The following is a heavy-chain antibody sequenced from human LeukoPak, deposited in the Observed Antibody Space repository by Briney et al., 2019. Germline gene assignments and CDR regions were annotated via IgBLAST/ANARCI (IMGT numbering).Heavy chain of an antibody. D-gene: IGHD3-10*01. CDR3: ARERKRYYYGSGSCQWAPYFDY. CDR2: IYTSGST. Sequence: SETLSLTCTVSGGSISSYYWSWIRQPAGKGLEWIGRIYTSGSTNYNPSLKSRVTMSVDTSKNQFSLKLSSVTAADTAVYYCARERKRYYYGSGSCQWAPYFDYWGQGTLVTVSS. V-gene: IGHV4-4*07. CDR1: GGSISSYY. J-gene: IGHJ4*02.